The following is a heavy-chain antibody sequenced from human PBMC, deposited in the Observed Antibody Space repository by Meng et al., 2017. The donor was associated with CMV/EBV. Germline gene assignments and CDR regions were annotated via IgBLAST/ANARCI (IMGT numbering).Heavy chain of an antibody. CDR1: GGTFSSYA. Sequence: SVKVSCKASGGTFSSYAISWVRQAPGQGLEWMGGIIPIFGTANYAQKFQGRVTITTDESTSTAHMELRSLRSDDTAVYYCARDKVGYSSSWYGMDVWGQGTTVTVSS. J-gene: IGHJ6*02. CDR3: ARDKVGYSSSWYGMDV. CDR2: IIPIFGTA. V-gene: IGHV1-69*05. D-gene: IGHD6-13*01.